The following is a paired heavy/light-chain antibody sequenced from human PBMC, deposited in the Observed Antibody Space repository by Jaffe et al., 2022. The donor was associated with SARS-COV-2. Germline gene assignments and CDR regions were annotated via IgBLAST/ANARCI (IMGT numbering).Heavy chain of an antibody. J-gene: IGHJ4*02. CDR3: ARKDTAMNNLDY. CDR2: IGGSGEST. V-gene: IGHV3-23*04. D-gene: IGHD5-18*01. CDR1: GFSFSTYG. Sequence: EVQLVESGGDLVQPGGSLSLSCAASGFSFSTYGMSWVRQAPGKGLEWVSTIGGSGESTFYADSVKGRFTISRDNSKNTLYLQMNSLSAEDTAFYHCARKDTAMNNLDYWGQGTLVTVSS.
Light chain of an antibody. V-gene: IGKV3-20*01. CDR2: ATS. CDR1: QSVGSDH. J-gene: IGKJ1*01. Sequence: ENVLTQSPGTLSLSPGEGATLSCRASQSVGSDHLAWYQHKPGQAPRLLIYATSTRATGIPDRFSGSGSGTEYTLTISRLEPEDFAVYYCQQYGGSSRTFGQGTKVEVK. CDR3: QQYGGSSRT.